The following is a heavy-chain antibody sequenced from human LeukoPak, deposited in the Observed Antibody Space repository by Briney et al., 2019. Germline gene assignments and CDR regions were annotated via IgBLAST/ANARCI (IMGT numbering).Heavy chain of an antibody. CDR3: ARGNLGGYYCSGSPRYFDY. Sequence: PSQTLSLICAVYVGSFSGYICGWIRQPAVKGKEWLGEINHSGSTNYTPSLQSRVTISGDTSKNKFSLKLSYMTAADTAVYYCARGNLGGYYCSGSPRYFDYWGQGTLVTVSS. V-gene: IGHV4-34*01. D-gene: IGHD3-10*01. CDR1: VGSFSGYI. J-gene: IGHJ4*02. CDR2: INHSGST.